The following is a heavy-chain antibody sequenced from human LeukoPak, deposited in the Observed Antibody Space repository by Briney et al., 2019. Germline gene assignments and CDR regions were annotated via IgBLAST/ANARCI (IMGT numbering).Heavy chain of an antibody. J-gene: IGHJ4*02. CDR1: GFTFSSYV. V-gene: IGHV3-23*01. D-gene: IGHD3-22*01. Sequence: GGSLRLSCAASGFTFSSYVMSWVRQAPGKGLEWVSAISGSGGSTYYADSVKGRFTISRDNSKNTLYMQMNSLRAEDTAVYYCAKSHDSSVSDYWGQGTLVTVSS. CDR3: AKSHDSSVSDY. CDR2: ISGSGGST.